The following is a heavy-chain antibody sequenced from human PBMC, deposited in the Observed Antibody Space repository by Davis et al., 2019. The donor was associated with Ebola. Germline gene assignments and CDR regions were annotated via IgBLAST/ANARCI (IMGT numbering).Heavy chain of an antibody. CDR1: GFTVGSNY. V-gene: IGHV3-66*02. J-gene: IGHJ6*02. CDR3: AKVPGYCSGGACFSFGYYHGMDV. CDR2: IYSVGTT. Sequence: PGGSLRLSCSVSGFTVGSNYMSWVRQAPGKGLEWVSLIYSVGTTYYADSVKGRFTISRDNSKNTLYLQMNSLRAEDTAVYYCAKVPGYCSGGACFSFGYYHGMDVWGQGTTVTVSS. D-gene: IGHD2-15*01.